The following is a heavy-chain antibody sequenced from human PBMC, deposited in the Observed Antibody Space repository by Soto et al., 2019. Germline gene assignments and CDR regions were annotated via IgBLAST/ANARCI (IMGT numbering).Heavy chain of an antibody. J-gene: IGHJ4*02. CDR1: GGSVSSGNYY. CDR3: TRAPVSGSYCFDF. Sequence: PSETLSLTCTVSGGSVSSGNYYLSWIRQPPGKGLEWIGYIFHTGTTNYNPSLKSRVTISLDTSMNQFSLKLSSVTPADTAVYYCTRAPVSGSYCFDFWGQGTPVTVSS. V-gene: IGHV4-61*01. D-gene: IGHD1-26*01. CDR2: IFHTGTT.